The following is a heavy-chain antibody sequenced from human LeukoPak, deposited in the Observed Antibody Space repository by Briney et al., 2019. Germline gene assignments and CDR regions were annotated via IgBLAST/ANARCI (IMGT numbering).Heavy chain of an antibody. V-gene: IGHV3-23*01. CDR3: AKDRGYCSGGSCLGFDY. CDR1: GFTFSSYA. Sequence: QPGRSLRLSCAASGFTFSSYAMSWVRQAPGKGLEWVSAISGSGGSTYYADSVKGRFTISRDNSENTLYLQMNSLRAEDTAVYYCAKDRGYCSGGSCLGFDYWGQGTLVTVSS. CDR2: ISGSGGST. J-gene: IGHJ4*02. D-gene: IGHD2-15*01.